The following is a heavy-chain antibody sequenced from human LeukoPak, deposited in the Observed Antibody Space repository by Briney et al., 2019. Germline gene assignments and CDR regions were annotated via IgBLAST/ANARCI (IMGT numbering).Heavy chain of an antibody. Sequence: SETLSLTCTVSGGSISSSSYYWGWIRQPPGKGLEWIESIYYSGSTYYNPSLKSRVTISVDTSKNQFSLKLSSVTAADTAVYYCSGHSGYCSGGSCYPNWFDHWGQGTLVTVSS. CDR3: SGHSGYCSGGSCYPNWFDH. D-gene: IGHD2-15*01. J-gene: IGHJ5*02. V-gene: IGHV4-39*01. CDR1: GGSISSSSYY. CDR2: IYYSGST.